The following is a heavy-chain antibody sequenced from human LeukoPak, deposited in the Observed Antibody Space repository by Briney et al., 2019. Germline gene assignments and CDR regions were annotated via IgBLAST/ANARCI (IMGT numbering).Heavy chain of an antibody. CDR1: GASISSYY. J-gene: IGHJ3*02. CDR2: IHYSGST. V-gene: IGHV4-59*01. D-gene: IGHD2-15*01. CDR3: AREGVGAICSGGSCYSTAFDI. Sequence: PSQTLSLTCTVSGASISSYYWSWIRQPPGKGLEWIGYIHYSGSTNYNPSLKSRVTISVNTSKNQFSLKLSSVTAAETAVYYCAREGVGAICSGGSCYSTAFDIWGQGTMVTVSS.